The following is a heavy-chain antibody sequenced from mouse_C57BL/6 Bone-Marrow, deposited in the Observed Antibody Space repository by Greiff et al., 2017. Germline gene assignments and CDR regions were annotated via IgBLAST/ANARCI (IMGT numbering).Heavy chain of an antibody. CDR3: ARLKLYYGDYFDY. CDR2: INPYNGGT. D-gene: IGHD2-13*01. V-gene: IGHV1-19*01. Sequence: EVKLVASGPVLVKPGASVKMSCKASGYTFTDYYMNWVKPSHGKSLEWIGVINPYNGGTSYNQKFKGKATLTVDKSSSTAYMELNSLTSEDSAVYYCARLKLYYGDYFDYWGQGTTLTVSS. J-gene: IGHJ2*01. CDR1: GYTFTDYY.